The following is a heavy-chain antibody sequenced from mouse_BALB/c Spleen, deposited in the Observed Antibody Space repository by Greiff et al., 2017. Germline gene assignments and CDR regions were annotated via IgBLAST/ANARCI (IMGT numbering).Heavy chain of an antibody. CDR2: IRLKSDNYAT. D-gene: IGHD1-1*01. CDR1: GFTFSSYW. J-gene: IGHJ4*01. Sequence: DVKVEESGGGLVQPGGSMKLSCVASGFTFSSYWMSWVRQSPEKGLEWVAEIRLKSDNYATHYAESVKGKFTISRDDSKSRLYLQMNSLRAEDTGIYYCNADYGSTLYYAMDYWGQGTSVTVSS. V-gene: IGHV6-6*02. CDR3: NADYGSTLYYAMDY.